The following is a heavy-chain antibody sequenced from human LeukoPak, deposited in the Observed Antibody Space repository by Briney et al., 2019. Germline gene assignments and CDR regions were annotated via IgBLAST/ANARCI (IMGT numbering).Heavy chain of an antibody. CDR2: MSHDGTNE. V-gene: IGHV3-30-3*01. CDR3: AKDKGNRGPIMHGMDV. J-gene: IGHJ6*02. CDR1: GXNFGNHF. Sequence: GGSLRLSCVASGXNFGNHFMHWVRQAPGKGLEWVAVMSHDGTNEKYADSVKGRFTISRDNSKKTVYLQMKSLRSEDTATYFCAKDKGNRGPIMHGMDVWGQGTTVTVTS. D-gene: IGHD3-10*01.